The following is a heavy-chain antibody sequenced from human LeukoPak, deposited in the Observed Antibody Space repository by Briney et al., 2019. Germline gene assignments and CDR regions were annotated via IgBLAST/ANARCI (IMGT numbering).Heavy chain of an antibody. J-gene: IGHJ5*02. CDR1: GFTYSSFA. Sequence: GWSDTVSRSAAGFTYSSFAMHLVRQAPGKGLEYVSAISSNGGSTYYADSVKGRFTISRDNSKNTLYLQMSSLRAEDTAVYYCVRDSSSWSNWFDPWGQGTLVTVSS. CDR3: VRDSSSWSNWFDP. V-gene: IGHV3-64D*06. D-gene: IGHD6-13*01. CDR2: ISSNGGST.